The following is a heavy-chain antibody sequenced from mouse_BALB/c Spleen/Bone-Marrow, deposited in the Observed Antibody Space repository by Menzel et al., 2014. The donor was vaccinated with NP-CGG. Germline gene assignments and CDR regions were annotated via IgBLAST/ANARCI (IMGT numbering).Heavy chain of an antibody. V-gene: IGHV1-14*01. J-gene: IGHJ2*01. D-gene: IGHD1-1*01. CDR2: INPFNDGI. CDR3: ARGTTVVGDY. CDR1: GYTFTSYV. Sequence: EVKLMESGPELVKPGASVKMSCMASGYTFTSYVMHWVKQKPGQGLEWIGYINPFNDGIEYNEKFKVKATLTSDKSSSTAYMELSSLTSEDSAVYYCARGTTVVGDYWGQGTTLTVSS.